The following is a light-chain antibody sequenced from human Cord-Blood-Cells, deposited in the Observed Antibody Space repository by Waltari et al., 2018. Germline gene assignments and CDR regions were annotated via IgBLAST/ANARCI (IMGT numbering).Light chain of an antibody. Sequence: QFALTQPASVSGSPGQSTTLSCTATSRDVGGYHYFPCYQQPPGKAPKLMIYDVSNRPSGVSNRFSGSKSGNTASLTISGLQAEDEAYYYCSSYTSSSTWVFGGGTKLTVL. CDR3: SSYTSSSTWV. CDR1: SRDVGGYHY. J-gene: IGLJ3*02. CDR2: DVS. V-gene: IGLV2-14*01.